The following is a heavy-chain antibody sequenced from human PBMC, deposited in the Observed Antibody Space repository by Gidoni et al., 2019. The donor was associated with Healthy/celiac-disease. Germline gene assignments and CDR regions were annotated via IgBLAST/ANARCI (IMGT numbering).Heavy chain of an antibody. CDR1: GFSLSTSGVG. CDR3: AHSRDFWSGPPFDY. J-gene: IGHJ4*02. CDR2: IYWDDDK. Sequence: QITLKESGPTLVKPTQTLTLTCTFSGFSLSTSGVGVGWIRQPPGKALEWLALIYWDDDKRYSPSLKSRLTITKDTSKNQVVLTMTNMDPVDTATYYCAHSRDFWSGPPFDYWGQGTLVTVSS. D-gene: IGHD3-3*01. V-gene: IGHV2-5*02.